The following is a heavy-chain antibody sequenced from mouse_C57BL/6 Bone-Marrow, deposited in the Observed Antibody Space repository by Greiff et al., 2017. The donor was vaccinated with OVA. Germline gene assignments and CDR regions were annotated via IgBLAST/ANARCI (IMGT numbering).Heavy chain of an antibody. D-gene: IGHD2-3*01. CDR1: GFTFSDYY. J-gene: IGHJ3*01. V-gene: IGHV5-12*01. Sequence: DVMLVESGGGLVQPGGSLKLSCAASGFTFSDYYMYWVRQTPEKRLEWVAYISNGGGSTYYPDTVKGRFTISRDNAKNTLYLQMSRLKSEDTAMYYCARGVGLLPWFAYWGQGTLVTVSA. CDR3: ARGVGLLPWFAY. CDR2: ISNGGGST.